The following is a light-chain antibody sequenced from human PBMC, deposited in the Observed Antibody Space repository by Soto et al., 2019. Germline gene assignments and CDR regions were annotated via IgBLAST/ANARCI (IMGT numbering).Light chain of an antibody. CDR3: ISYTSDDVRYV. J-gene: IGLJ1*01. CDR1: SSDIGGYSY. CDR2: EVS. Sequence: QSALTQPASVSGSLGQSITLSCTGTSSDIGGYSYVSWYQQSPGKAPKLIVSEVSHRPSGVSNRFSGSKSGNTASLTISGLQSEDEADYYCISYTSDDVRYVFGTGTKVTVL. V-gene: IGLV2-14*01.